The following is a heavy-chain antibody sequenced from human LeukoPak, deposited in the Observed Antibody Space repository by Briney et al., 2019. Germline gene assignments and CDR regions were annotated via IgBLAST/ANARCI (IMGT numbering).Heavy chain of an antibody. CDR3: ARDVGVAVAAPNFQY. D-gene: IGHD6-19*01. J-gene: IGHJ1*01. V-gene: IGHV1-69*04. CDR1: GGTFSSYG. Sequence: EASVKVSCKASGGTFSSYGISWVRQAPGQGLEWMGRIIPILGIANYAQKFQGRVTITADKSTSTAYMELSSLRSEDTAVYYCARDVGVAVAAPNFQYWGQGTLVTVSS. CDR2: IIPILGIA.